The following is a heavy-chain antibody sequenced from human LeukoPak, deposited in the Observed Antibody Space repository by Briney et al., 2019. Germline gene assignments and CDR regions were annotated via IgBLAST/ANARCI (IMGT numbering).Heavy chain of an antibody. CDR3: ARGRHSGYGYILDY. D-gene: IGHD5-12*01. CDR1: GFTFSSYA. Sequence: PGGSLRLSCAASGFTFSSYAMSWVRQAPGKGLEWVSAISGSGGSTYYADSVKGRFTISRDNSKNTLYLQMNSLRAEDTAVYYCARGRHSGYGYILDYWGQGTLVTVSS. J-gene: IGHJ4*02. CDR2: ISGSGGST. V-gene: IGHV3-23*01.